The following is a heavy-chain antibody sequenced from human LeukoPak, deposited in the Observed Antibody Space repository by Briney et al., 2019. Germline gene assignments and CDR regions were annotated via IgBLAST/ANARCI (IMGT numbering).Heavy chain of an antibody. J-gene: IGHJ6*02. CDR2: INPSGGST. D-gene: IGHD3/OR15-3a*01. Sequence: ASVTVSCKASGYTFSGYYMHWVRQAPGQGLEWMGIINPSGGSTSYAQKFQGRVTMTRDTSTRIVYMELSGLRSEDTAVYYCARWGASGLALIYYYGMAVWGQGTTVTVSS. CDR1: GYTFSGYY. CDR3: ARWGASGLALIYYYGMAV. V-gene: IGHV1-46*01.